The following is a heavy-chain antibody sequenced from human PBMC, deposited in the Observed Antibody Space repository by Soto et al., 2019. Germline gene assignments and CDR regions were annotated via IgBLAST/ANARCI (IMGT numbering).Heavy chain of an antibody. Sequence: GESLKISCEGSGYSVRTTWIGWVRQMPGKGLEWMGIIYPGDSDTRYSPSFQGQVTISADKSISTAYLQWSNLKASDTAMYYCARRPGRAFDIWGQGTMVTVSS. CDR3: ARRPGRAFDI. J-gene: IGHJ3*02. CDR2: IYPGDSDT. V-gene: IGHV5-51*01. CDR1: GYSVRTTW.